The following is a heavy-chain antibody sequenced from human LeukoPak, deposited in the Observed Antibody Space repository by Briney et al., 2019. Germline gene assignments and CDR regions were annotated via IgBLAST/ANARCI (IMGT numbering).Heavy chain of an antibody. CDR3: ARDDTGVIRGIRFHY. CDR2: IYYSGNS. D-gene: IGHD3-10*01. CDR1: GGSISSYY. Sequence: PSETLSLTCTVSGGSISSYYWSWIRQPPGKGLEWIGYIYYSGNSNYNPSLKSRVTISADTSKNEFSLKLSSVTAADTAVYYCARDDTGVIRGIRFHYWGQGTLVTVSS. V-gene: IGHV4-59*12. J-gene: IGHJ4*02.